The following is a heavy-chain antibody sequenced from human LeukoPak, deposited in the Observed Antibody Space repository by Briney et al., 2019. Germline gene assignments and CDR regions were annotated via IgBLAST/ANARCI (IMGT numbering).Heavy chain of an antibody. Sequence: AGGSLRLSCAASGFTFSSYEMNWVRQAPGKGLEWVSSISSSSSYIYYADSVKGRFTISRDNAKNSLYLQMNSLRAEDTAVYYCARDLIGCLDVWGKGTTVTISS. CDR2: ISSSSSYI. CDR3: ARDLIGCLDV. CDR1: GFTFSSYE. J-gene: IGHJ6*04. V-gene: IGHV3-21*01. D-gene: IGHD3-16*02.